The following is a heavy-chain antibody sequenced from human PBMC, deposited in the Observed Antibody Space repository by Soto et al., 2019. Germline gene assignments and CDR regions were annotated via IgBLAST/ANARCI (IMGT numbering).Heavy chain of an antibody. D-gene: IGHD6-6*01. CDR1: GYTFTNYG. CDR2: ISAYNGDT. V-gene: IGHV1-18*01. CDR3: ARVRQLFGYFYSSMDV. Sequence: QVQLLQSGAEVKKPGASVKVSCKASGYTFTNYGITWVRQAPGQGLEWMGWISAYNGDTHYTQRLQGRVTMTTDTSTSTAYMELRGLRSDDTAVYYCARVRQLFGYFYSSMDVWGKGTTVPVSS. J-gene: IGHJ6*03.